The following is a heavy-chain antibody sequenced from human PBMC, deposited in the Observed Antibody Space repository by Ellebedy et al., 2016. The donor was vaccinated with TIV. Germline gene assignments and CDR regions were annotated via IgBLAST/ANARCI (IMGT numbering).Heavy chain of an antibody. CDR1: GFTFSSYA. V-gene: IGHV3-23*01. Sequence: GESLKISCAASGFTFSSYAMSWVRQAPGKGLEWVSAISGSGGSTYYADSVKGRFTISRDNSKNTLYLQMNSLRAEDTAVYYCANRAQEFGVVIHFDYWGQGTLVTVSS. J-gene: IGHJ4*02. D-gene: IGHD3-3*01. CDR3: ANRAQEFGVVIHFDY. CDR2: ISGSGGST.